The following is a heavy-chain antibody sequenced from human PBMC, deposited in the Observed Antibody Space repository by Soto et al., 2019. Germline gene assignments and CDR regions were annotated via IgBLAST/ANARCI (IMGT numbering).Heavy chain of an antibody. CDR1: NYSISSGYY. D-gene: IGHD1-1*01. CDR2: IFHTGST. J-gene: IGHJ3*02. V-gene: IGHV4-38-2*02. Sequence: SETLSLTCAVSNYSISSGYYWGWIRQPPEKGLEYIGSIFHTGSTYYNPSLRSRVTMSADMSRNQFSLNLNSVTAADSAVYFCAREFPGALERSRAFDIWGQGTVVTVS. CDR3: AREFPGALERSRAFDI.